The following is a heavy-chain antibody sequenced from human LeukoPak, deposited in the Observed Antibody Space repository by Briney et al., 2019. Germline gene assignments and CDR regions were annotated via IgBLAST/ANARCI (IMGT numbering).Heavy chain of an antibody. CDR1: GFTVSSNY. J-gene: IGHJ3*02. CDR3: AGTTIDAFDI. D-gene: IGHD1-26*01. V-gene: IGHV3-66*01. CDR2: IYSGGST. Sequence: PGGSLRLSCAASGFTVSSNYMNWVRQAPGKGLEWVSVIYSGGSTYYADSVKGRFTISRDTSNNMLYLQMNSLRAEDTAVYYCAGTTIDAFDIWGQGTMVTVSS.